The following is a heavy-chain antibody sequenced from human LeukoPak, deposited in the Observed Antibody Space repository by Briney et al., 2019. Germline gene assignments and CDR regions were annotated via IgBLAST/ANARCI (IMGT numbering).Heavy chain of an antibody. CDR2: ISTTT. CDR3: AKVRSGDIAAALNY. V-gene: IGHV3-23*01. J-gene: IGHJ4*02. Sequence: PGGSLRLSCAASGFTFSNYAMNWVRQAPGRGLEWVSSISTTTYYADSVKGRFTISRDNSKNTLYLQMNSLRAEDTAVYYCAKVRSGDIAAALNYWGQGTLVPVSS. D-gene: IGHD6-13*01. CDR1: GFTFSNYA.